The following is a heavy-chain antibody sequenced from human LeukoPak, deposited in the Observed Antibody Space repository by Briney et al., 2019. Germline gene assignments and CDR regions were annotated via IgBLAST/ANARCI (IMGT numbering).Heavy chain of an antibody. CDR1: GFTFSNYA. Sequence: GGSLRLSCAASGFTFSNYAMSWVRQAPGKGLEWVAGISGTGGSTHYADSVKGRLTISRDNAKNSLYLQMNSLRGEDTAVYYCVRGDLRLPRSTPDCWGQGTLVTVSS. CDR3: VRGDLRLPRSTPDC. V-gene: IGHV3-23*01. CDR2: ISGTGGST. D-gene: IGHD5/OR15-5a*01. J-gene: IGHJ4*02.